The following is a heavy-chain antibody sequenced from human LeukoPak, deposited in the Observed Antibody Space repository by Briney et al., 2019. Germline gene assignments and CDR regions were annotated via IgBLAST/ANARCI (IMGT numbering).Heavy chain of an antibody. CDR1: GGSFSGYY. CDR2: IYYSGST. CDR3: ARDRRAGTTYFDY. J-gene: IGHJ4*02. V-gene: IGHV4-31*11. Sequence: SETLSLTCAVYGGSFSGYYWSWIRQHPGKGLEWIGYIYYSGSTYYNPSLKSRVTISVDTSKNQFSLKLSSVTAADTAVYYCARDRRAGTTYFDYWGQGTLVTVSS. D-gene: IGHD1-1*01.